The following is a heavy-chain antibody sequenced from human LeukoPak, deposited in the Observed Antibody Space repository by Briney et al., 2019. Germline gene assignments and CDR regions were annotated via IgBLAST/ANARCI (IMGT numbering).Heavy chain of an antibody. J-gene: IGHJ5*02. CDR2: INHSRTT. Sequence: PSETLSLTCAVYGGSFSGYYWSWIRQPPGKGLEWIGGINHSRTTNYNPSLKSRVTISVDTSKNQFSLKLSSVTAADTAVYYCARDVDATSGWFDPWGQGTLVTVSS. D-gene: IGHD2-15*01. CDR3: ARDVDATSGWFDP. V-gene: IGHV4-34*01. CDR1: GGSFSGYY.